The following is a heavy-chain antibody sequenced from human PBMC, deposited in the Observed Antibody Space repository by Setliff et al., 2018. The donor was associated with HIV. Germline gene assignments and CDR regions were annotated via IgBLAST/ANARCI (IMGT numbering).Heavy chain of an antibody. V-gene: IGHV1-3*01. CDR3: ASDRGDTMILVVTTGAFDI. D-gene: IGHD3-22*01. CDR2: INAANGNT. Sequence: VASVKVSCKASGYTFTKYGMHWVRQAPGQRLEWMGRINAANGNTEYSQKFQGRVTITRDTSANTAYMELSSLRSEDTAVYYCASDRGDTMILVVTTGAFDIWGQGTMVTVSS. CDR1: GYTFTKYG. J-gene: IGHJ3*02.